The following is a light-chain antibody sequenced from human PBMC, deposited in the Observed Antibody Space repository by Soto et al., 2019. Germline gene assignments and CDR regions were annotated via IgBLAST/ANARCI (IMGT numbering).Light chain of an antibody. J-gene: IGKJ1*01. Sequence: EIVLTQSPGTLSLSPGERATLSCRASQSVSSSYLAWYQQKPGQAPGLLIYGASSRATGIPDRFSGSGSGTDFTLTISRLEPEDFAVYYCQQYGRSPGTFGQGTKVEIK. CDR2: GAS. CDR3: QQYGRSPGT. CDR1: QSVSSSY. V-gene: IGKV3-20*01.